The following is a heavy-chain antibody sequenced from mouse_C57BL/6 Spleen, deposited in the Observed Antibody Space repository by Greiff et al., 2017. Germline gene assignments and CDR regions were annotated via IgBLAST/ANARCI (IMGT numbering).Heavy chain of an antibody. V-gene: IGHV5-15*04. CDR1: GFTFSDYG. Sequence: EVKVVESGGGLVQPGGSLKLSCAASGFTFSDYGMAWVRQAPRKGPEWVAFISNLAYSIYYADTVTGRFTISRENAKNTLYLEMSSLRSEDTAMYYCARRDYYSNYWYCDVWGTGTTVTVSS. CDR2: ISNLAYSI. J-gene: IGHJ1*03. D-gene: IGHD2-5*01. CDR3: ARRDYYSNYWYCDV.